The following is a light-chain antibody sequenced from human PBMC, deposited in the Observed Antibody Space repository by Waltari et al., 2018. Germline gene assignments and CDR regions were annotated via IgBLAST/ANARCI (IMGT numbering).Light chain of an antibody. V-gene: IGLV3-25*03. Sequence: SFDLTQPPSVSVSPGQTARITCSGDALATQFAYWYQQKAGQAPVLVIYRDSERPSGISDRFSGSSSGTTVTLTISGVQAEDEADFYCQSGDSTQTSVVFGGGTKLTVL. CDR1: ALATQF. CDR2: RDS. CDR3: QSGDSTQTSVV. J-gene: IGLJ2*01.